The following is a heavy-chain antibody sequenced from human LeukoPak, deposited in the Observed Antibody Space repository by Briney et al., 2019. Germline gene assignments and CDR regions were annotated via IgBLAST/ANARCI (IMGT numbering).Heavy chain of an antibody. CDR2: INPNSGGT. CDR3: ARTRSGSYLPIDY. J-gene: IGHJ4*02. Sequence: ASVKVSCKASGYTFTGYYMHWVRQAPGQGLEWMGWINPNSGGTNYAQKFQGRVTMTRDTSISTAYMELSRLRSDDTAVYYCARTRSGSYLPIDYWGQGTLVTVSS. CDR1: GYTFTGYY. D-gene: IGHD1-26*01. V-gene: IGHV1-2*02.